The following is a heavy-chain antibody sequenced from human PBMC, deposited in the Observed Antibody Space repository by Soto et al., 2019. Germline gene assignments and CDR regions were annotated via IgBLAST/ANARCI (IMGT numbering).Heavy chain of an antibody. V-gene: IGHV3-7*02. J-gene: IGHJ5*02. CDR1: GFTFSNSW. CDR2: INHDESEK. CDR3: VTGLSGVSVYRPSRS. Sequence: GGSLRLSCAASGFTFSNSWMNWVRQAPGKGLEWVAHINHDESEKYYVDSVKGRFTISRDNAENSLYLQMNSLRAEDTAVYFCVTGLSGVSVYRPSRSWGQGTLVTVSS.